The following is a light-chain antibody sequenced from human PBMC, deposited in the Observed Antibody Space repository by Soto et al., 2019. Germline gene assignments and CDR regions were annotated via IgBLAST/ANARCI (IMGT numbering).Light chain of an antibody. Sequence: VVMTQSPATLSVSSGERATLSCRASYSVSNNLAWYQQKPGQAPRLLIYRASTRATGIAVRFSGSGSGTDFRLTIASLQSEDFAVYYCQQYDRWPMTFGQGTRREIK. V-gene: IGKV3-15*01. CDR2: RAS. CDR3: QQYDRWPMT. CDR1: YSVSNN. J-gene: IGKJ5*01.